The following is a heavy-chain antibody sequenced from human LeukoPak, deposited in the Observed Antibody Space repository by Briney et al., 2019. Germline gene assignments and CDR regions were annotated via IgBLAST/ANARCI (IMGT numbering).Heavy chain of an antibody. CDR3: VGTIHYYDSSGYDGVLFDY. D-gene: IGHD3-22*01. CDR1: GYRFTSYW. Sequence: GESLQISCKGSGYRFTSYWIGWVRQMPGKGLEWMGIIYPGDSDTRYSPSFQGQVTISADKSISTAYLQWSSLKASDTAMYYCVGTIHYYDSSGYDGVLFDYWGQGTLVTVSS. CDR2: IYPGDSDT. J-gene: IGHJ4*02. V-gene: IGHV5-51*01.